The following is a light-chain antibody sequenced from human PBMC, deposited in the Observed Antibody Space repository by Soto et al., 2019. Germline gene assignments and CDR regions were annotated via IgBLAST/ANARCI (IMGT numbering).Light chain of an antibody. J-gene: IGKJ1*01. CDR2: GAS. Sequence: EIVMTQSPATLSVSPGERATLSCRASQSVSSNLAWYQQKPAQAPRLLIYGASTRVTGVPARFSGSGSGTEFTLTISSLQSEDFAVYYCQQYNIRPQTFGQGTKVEIK. V-gene: IGKV3-15*01. CDR1: QSVSSN. CDR3: QQYNIRPQT.